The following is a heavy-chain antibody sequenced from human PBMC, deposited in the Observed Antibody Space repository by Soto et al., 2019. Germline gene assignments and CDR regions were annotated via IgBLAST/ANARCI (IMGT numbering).Heavy chain of an antibody. J-gene: IGHJ4*02. V-gene: IGHV1-8*01. Sequence: QVQLVQSGAEVKKPGASVNVSCKASGYTFTSYDINWVRQATGQGLEWMGWVNPNNGHTGYAQKFQGRVTMTRNTSISTAYMELDSLRSEDTAVYYCVRLFYYGSGSWVEWGQGTLVTVSS. CDR2: VNPNNGHT. D-gene: IGHD3-10*01. CDR1: GYTFTSYD. CDR3: VRLFYYGSGSWVE.